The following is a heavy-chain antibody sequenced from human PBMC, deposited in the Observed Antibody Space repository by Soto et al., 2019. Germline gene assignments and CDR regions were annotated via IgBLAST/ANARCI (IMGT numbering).Heavy chain of an antibody. V-gene: IGHV4-31*03. Sequence: PSETLSLTCTVSGGSISSGGYYWSWIRQHPGKGLEWIGYIYYSGSTYYNPSLKSRVTISVDTSKNQFSLKPSSVTAADTAVYYCARDKANDLLSHYYYYGMDVWGQGTTVTVSS. CDR3: ARDKANDLLSHYYYYGMDV. J-gene: IGHJ6*02. CDR1: GGSISSGGYY. CDR2: IYYSGST.